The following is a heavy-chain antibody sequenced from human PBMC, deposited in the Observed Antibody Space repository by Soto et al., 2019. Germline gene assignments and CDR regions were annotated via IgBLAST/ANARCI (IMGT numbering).Heavy chain of an antibody. J-gene: IGHJ4*02. Sequence: ETLSLTCSVSGGSISISISYWAWIRQPPGKGLEWIGNIYYSGYTYYNPSLKSRVTILLDKSKNQFSLSLSFMTAADTATYYCARSFGWYAVDSWGQGILVTVSS. CDR2: IYYSGYT. CDR3: ARSFGWYAVDS. V-gene: IGHV4-39*07. D-gene: IGHD6-19*01. CDR1: GGSISISISY.